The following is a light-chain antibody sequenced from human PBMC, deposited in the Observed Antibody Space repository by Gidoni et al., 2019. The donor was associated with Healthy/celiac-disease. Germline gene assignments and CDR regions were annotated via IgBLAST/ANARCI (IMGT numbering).Light chain of an antibody. CDR2: DAS. CDR1: QDISNY. J-gene: IGKJ2*01. V-gene: IGKV1-33*01. CDR3: QQYDNLPMYT. Sequence: DIQITQSPSSLSASVGDRVTITCQASQDISNYLNWYQQKPGKDPKHLIYDASNLETGVPSRFSGSGSGTDFTFTISSLQPEDIATYYCQQYDNLPMYTFGQGTKLEIK.